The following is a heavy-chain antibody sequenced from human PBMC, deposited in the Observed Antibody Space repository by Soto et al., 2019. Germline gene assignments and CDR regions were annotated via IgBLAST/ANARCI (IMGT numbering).Heavy chain of an antibody. CDR1: GFTFNTYA. V-gene: IGHV3-30-3*01. CDR3: ARRYKDGRRDCISTSCLFDP. Sequence: PGGSLRLSCAASGFTFNTYAMHWVRQAPGKGLEWVAVISYDGSNKYYADSVKGRFIISRDNSKNTLYLQMNSLRPEDTAVYYCARRYKDGRRDCISTSCLFDPWGQGTLVTVSS. D-gene: IGHD2-2*01. J-gene: IGHJ5*01. CDR2: ISYDGSNK.